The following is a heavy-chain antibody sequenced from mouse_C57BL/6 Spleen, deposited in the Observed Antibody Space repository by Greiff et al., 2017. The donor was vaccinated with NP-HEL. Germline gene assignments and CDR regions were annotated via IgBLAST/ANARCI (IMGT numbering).Heavy chain of an antibody. J-gene: IGHJ1*03. CDR1: GYAFSSYW. CDR3: APIYYYGSSYEDWYFDV. CDR2: IYPGDGDT. Sequence: VQLQQSGAELVKPGASVKISCKASGYAFSSYWMNWVKQRPGKGLEWIGQIYPGDGDTNYNGKFKGKATLTADKSSSPAYMQLSSLTSEDSAVYFCAPIYYYGSSYEDWYFDVWGTGTTVTVSS. D-gene: IGHD1-1*01. V-gene: IGHV1-80*01.